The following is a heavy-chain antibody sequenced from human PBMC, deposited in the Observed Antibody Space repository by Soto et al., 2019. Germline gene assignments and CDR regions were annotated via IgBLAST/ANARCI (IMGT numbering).Heavy chain of an antibody. D-gene: IGHD6-13*01. CDR2: ISAYNGNT. CDR3: AGGIAAANYYYYYGMDV. CDR1: GYTFTSYG. V-gene: IGHV1-18*03. Sequence: QVQLVQSGAEVKKPGASVKVSCKASGYTFTSYGISWVRQAPGQGLEWMGWISAYNGNTNYAQKLQGRVTMTTDTSTSTAYMELRSLRSDDMAVYYCAGGIAAANYYYYYGMDVWGQGTTVTVSS. J-gene: IGHJ6*02.